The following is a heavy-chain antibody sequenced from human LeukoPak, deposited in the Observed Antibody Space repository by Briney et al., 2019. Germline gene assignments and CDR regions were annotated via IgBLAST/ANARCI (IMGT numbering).Heavy chain of an antibody. CDR1: GYTFTSYD. Sequence: GASVKVSCKASGYTFTSYDINWVRQATGQGLEWMGWMNPNSGNTNYAQQLQGRVTMTTDTSTSTAYMELRSLRSDDTAVYYCARAPISGFSGWYFDYWGQGTLVTVSS. J-gene: IGHJ4*02. D-gene: IGHD6-19*01. V-gene: IGHV1-18*01. CDR3: ARAPISGFSGWYFDY. CDR2: MNPNSGNT.